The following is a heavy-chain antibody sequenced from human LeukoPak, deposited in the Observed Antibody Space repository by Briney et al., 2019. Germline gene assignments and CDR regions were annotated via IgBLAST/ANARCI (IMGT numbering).Heavy chain of an antibody. CDR3: ARAKIASTVIYYYMDV. D-gene: IGHD2-21*02. CDR2: ISYDGSNK. Sequence: SGGSLRLSCAASGFTFSTYAMHWVRQAPGKGLEWVAVISYDGSNKYYADSVKGRFTISRDNSKNTLFLQMNSLRAEDTAVYYCARAKIASTVIYYYMDVWGKGTTVTVSS. J-gene: IGHJ6*03. CDR1: GFTFSTYA. V-gene: IGHV3-30*04.